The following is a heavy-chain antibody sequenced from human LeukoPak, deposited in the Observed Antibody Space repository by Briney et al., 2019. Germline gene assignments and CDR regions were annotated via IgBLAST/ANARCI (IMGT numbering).Heavy chain of an antibody. D-gene: IGHD3-3*01. V-gene: IGHV3-48*01. CDR2: ISSSSSTI. CDR3: AKFFEWSFDY. Sequence: GGSLRLSCAASGFTFSSYSMNWVRQAPGKGLEWVSYISSSSSTIYYADSVKGRFTISRDNSKNTLYLQMNSLRAEDTAVYYCAKFFEWSFDYWGQGTLVTVSS. J-gene: IGHJ4*02. CDR1: GFTFSSYS.